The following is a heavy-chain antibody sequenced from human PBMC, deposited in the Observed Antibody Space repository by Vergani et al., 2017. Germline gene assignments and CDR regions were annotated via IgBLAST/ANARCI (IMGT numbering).Heavy chain of an antibody. CDR3: ARVQGRPYYYDSSGYYYLRD. Sequence: QVQLVQSGAEVKKPGSSVKVSCKASGGTFSSYAISWVRQAPGQGLEWMGGIIPIFGTANYAQKFQGRVTITADESTSTAYMELSSLRSEDTAVYYCARVQGRPYYYDSSGYYYLRDWGQGTLVTVSS. CDR2: IIPIFGTA. J-gene: IGHJ4*02. V-gene: IGHV1-69*01. CDR1: GGTFSSYA. D-gene: IGHD3-22*01.